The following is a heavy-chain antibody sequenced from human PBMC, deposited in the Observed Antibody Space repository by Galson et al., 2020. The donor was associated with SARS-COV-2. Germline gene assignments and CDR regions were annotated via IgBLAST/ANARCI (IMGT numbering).Heavy chain of an antibody. CDR2: IFYDGSNK. V-gene: IGHV3-33*01. D-gene: IGHD6-19*01. CDR3: ARDCQLSSVWAFDY. J-gene: IGHJ4*02. Sequence: GESLKISCAASGFTFENHAMHWVRQAPGKGLEWVAQIFYDGSNKYYLDSVKGRFTISRDNSENTVSLQMDNLRAEDTAVYFCARDCQLSSVWAFDYWGQGTLVTVSS. CDR1: GFTFENHA.